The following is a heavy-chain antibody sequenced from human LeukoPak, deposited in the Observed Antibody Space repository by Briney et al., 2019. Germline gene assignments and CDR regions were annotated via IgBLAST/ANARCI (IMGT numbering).Heavy chain of an antibody. Sequence: SETLSLTCAVYGGSFSGYYWSWIRQPPGKGLEWIGEINHSGSTNYNPSLKSRVTISVGTSKNQFSLKLSSVTAADTAVYYCARGQRYYDYVWGSYRPHYYFDYWGQGTLVTVSS. CDR1: GGSFSGYY. J-gene: IGHJ4*02. V-gene: IGHV4-34*01. CDR2: INHSGST. CDR3: ARGQRYYDYVWGSYRPHYYFDY. D-gene: IGHD3-16*02.